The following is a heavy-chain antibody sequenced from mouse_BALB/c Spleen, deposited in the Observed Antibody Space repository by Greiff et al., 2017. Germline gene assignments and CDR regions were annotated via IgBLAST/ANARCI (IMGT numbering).Heavy chain of an antibody. V-gene: IGHV2-9*02. CDR3: ASEFITTATAY. CDR1: GFSLTSYG. Sequence: VKLMESGPGLVAPSQSLSITCTVSGFSLTSYGVHWVRQPPGKGLEWLGVIWAGGSTNYNSALMSRLSISKDNAKSQVFLKMNSLQTDDTAMYYCASEFITTATAYWGQGTLVTVSA. D-gene: IGHD1-2*01. J-gene: IGHJ3*01. CDR2: IWAGGST.